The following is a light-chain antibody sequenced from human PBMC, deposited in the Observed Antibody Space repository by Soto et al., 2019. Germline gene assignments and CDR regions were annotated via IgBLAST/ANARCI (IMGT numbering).Light chain of an antibody. V-gene: IGLV2-14*01. J-gene: IGLJ2*01. CDR1: RSDVGAYNY. CDR3: CSYSTDSTII. CDR2: EVN. Sequence: QSALTQPASVSGSPGQSIAISCTGTRSDVGAYNYVSWFQQHPGKAPKLMISEVNNRPSGVSNRFSGSKSGITASLTISGLQTEDEADYYCCSYSTDSTIIFGGGTKLTVL.